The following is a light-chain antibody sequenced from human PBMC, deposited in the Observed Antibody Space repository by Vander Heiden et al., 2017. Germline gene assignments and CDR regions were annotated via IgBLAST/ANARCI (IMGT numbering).Light chain of an antibody. Sequence: QSALTQPHSASASPGQSVTISCTGASSDIGSYNFVSWYQQYPGKVPRLILFAVDKRPSGVPHRFSGSKSGNTASLTVSGLQAEDEADYYCVSYGGIDNFYVFGTGTALTVL. CDR2: AVD. CDR3: VSYGGIDNFYV. V-gene: IGLV2-8*01. CDR1: SSDIGSYNF. J-gene: IGLJ1*01.